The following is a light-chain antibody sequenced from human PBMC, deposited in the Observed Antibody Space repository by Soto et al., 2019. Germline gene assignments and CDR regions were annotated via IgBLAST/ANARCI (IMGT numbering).Light chain of an antibody. J-gene: IGLJ2*01. Sequence: QAVVTQEPSLTVSPGGTVTLTCAVYTGAVTSSNYPTWFQQKPGQPPRALIYSTNHKYSWTPARFSGSLLGGKAALTLSGVQPEDEADYYCLLYYGGQLGVFGGGTKLTVL. CDR2: STN. CDR3: LLYYGGQLGV. V-gene: IGLV7-43*01. CDR1: TGAVTSSNY.